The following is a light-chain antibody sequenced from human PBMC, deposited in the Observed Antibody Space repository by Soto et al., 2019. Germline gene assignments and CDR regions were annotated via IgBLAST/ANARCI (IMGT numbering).Light chain of an antibody. V-gene: IGLV1-40*01. CDR3: QSYDSSPSGYV. Sequence: QSVLTQPPSVSGAPGQTVTISCTGSSSNIGAGYDVHWYQQLPGTAPKLLIYANKNRPAGVPDRFSASKSSTSASLAITGLQADDEADYYCQSYDSSPSGYVFGTGTKVTVL. J-gene: IGLJ1*01. CDR1: SSNIGAGYD. CDR2: ANK.